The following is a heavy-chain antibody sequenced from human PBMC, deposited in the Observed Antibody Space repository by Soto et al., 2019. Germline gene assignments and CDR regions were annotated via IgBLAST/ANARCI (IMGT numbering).Heavy chain of an antibody. CDR2: INPHSGGT. CDR3: AGTSCSSTTCPTTY. Sequence: QVQLVQSGAEVKKPGASVKVSCRTSGYTFTGYYIYWVRQAPGQGLEWMGWINPHSGGTDSSQKFQSSGAIARNTFISTAYMELSRLRSDDTAVYYWAGTSCSSTTCPTTYWGQGTLVTVSS. V-gene: IGHV1-2*02. J-gene: IGHJ4*02. CDR1: GYTFTGYY. D-gene: IGHD2-2*01.